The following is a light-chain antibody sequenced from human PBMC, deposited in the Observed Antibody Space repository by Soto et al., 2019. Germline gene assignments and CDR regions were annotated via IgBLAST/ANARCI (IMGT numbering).Light chain of an antibody. CDR3: QQYDHFLT. V-gene: IGKV1-33*01. Sequence: DIQMTQSPASLAASVGDRVTITCRSSQDIKNHLNWYQQKPGKAPKLLIYDASNLVIGVPSRFSGSGSGTHFIFTISSLQPEDIATYYCQQYDHFLTFGGGTKV. J-gene: IGKJ4*01. CDR1: QDIKNH. CDR2: DAS.